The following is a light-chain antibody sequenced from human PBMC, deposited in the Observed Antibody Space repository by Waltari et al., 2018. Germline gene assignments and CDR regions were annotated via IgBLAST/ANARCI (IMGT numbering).Light chain of an antibody. J-gene: IGKJ4*01. CDR2: AAS. Sequence: AIRITQSPSSLSAPVGDTATTTCRASQGIRNDLGWYQQNPGKAPKLLIYAASSLQSGVQSRFSGSVSGTDSPLTISSLQPEDFATYYCLQDYNYPLTFGGGTKVE. CDR3: LQDYNYPLT. V-gene: IGKV1-6*01. CDR1: QGIRND.